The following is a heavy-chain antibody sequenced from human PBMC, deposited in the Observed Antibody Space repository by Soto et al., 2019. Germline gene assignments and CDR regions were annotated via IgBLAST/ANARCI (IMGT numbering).Heavy chain of an antibody. D-gene: IGHD4-4*01. J-gene: IGHJ6*02. V-gene: IGHV1-69*13. CDR2: IIPIFGTA. CDR3: ASNPYRFYYYYYGMDV. CDR1: GGTFSSYA. Sequence: AASVKVSCKASGGTFSSYAISWVRQAPGQGLEWMGGIIPIFGTANYAQKFQGRVTITADESTSTAYMELSSLRSEDTAVYYCASNPYRFYYYYYGMDVWGQGTTVTVSS.